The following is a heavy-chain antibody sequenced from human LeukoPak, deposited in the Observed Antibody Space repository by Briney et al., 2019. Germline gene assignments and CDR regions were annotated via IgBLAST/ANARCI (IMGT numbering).Heavy chain of an antibody. D-gene: IGHD3-10*01. J-gene: IGHJ4*02. Sequence: GGSLRLSCAASGFTFSSYSLNWVREAPGKGLEWVSSISRSSFVYYADSVKGRFTISRDNAKNSLYLQMNSLRAEDTAAYYCARDPGMAPGYWGQGTLVTASS. V-gene: IGHV3-21*01. CDR1: GFTFSSYS. CDR2: ISRSSFV. CDR3: ARDPGMAPGY.